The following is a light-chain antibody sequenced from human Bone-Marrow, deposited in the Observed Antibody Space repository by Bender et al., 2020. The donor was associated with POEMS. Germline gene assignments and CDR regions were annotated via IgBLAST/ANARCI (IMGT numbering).Light chain of an antibody. Sequence: SYQLTQPPSVSVSSGQTASITCSGDKLGDKNACWYQQKPGQAPVVMIYRDNERPSGIPERFSGSRSGATVTLTISGVQAGDEADYYCQSADSSGTFGVFGGGTRLTVL. CDR1: KLGDKN. CDR3: QSADSSGTFGV. V-gene: IGLV3-25*03. J-gene: IGLJ3*02. CDR2: RDN.